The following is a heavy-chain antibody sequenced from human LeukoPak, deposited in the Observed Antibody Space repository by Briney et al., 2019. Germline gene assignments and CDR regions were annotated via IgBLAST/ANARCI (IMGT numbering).Heavy chain of an antibody. CDR2: IYYSGST. Sequence: ASETLSLTCTVSGGSISSSSYYWGWIRQPPGKGLEWIGSIYYSGSTYYNPSLKSRVTISVDTSKNQFSLKLSSVTAADTAVYYCARPRRKDDHVFDYWGQGTLVTVSS. D-gene: IGHD1-1*01. J-gene: IGHJ4*02. CDR3: ARPRRKDDHVFDY. CDR1: GGSISSSSYY. V-gene: IGHV4-39*01.